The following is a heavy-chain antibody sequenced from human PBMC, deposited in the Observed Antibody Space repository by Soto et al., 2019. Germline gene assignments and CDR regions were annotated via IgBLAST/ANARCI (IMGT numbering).Heavy chain of an antibody. V-gene: IGHV1-69*13. Sequence: GASVKVSCKASGGTFSSYAISWVRQAPGQGLEWMGGIIPIFGTANYAQKFQGRVTITADESTSTAYMELSSLRSEDTAAYYCAVTVTPAAFDIWGQGTMVTVSS. CDR1: GGTFSSYA. CDR3: AVTVTPAAFDI. J-gene: IGHJ3*02. CDR2: IIPIFGTA. D-gene: IGHD4-17*01.